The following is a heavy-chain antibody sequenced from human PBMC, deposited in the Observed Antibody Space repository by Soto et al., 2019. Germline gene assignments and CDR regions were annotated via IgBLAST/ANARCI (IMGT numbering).Heavy chain of an antibody. D-gene: IGHD3-22*01. CDR1: GGSISSYY. CDR3: ARDGYYYDSSGYQRVYYFDY. CDR2: IYYSGST. V-gene: IGHV4-59*01. Sequence: SETLSLTWTVSGGSISSYYWSWIRQPPGKGLEWIGYIYYSGSTNYNPSLNSRVTISVDTSKNQFSLKLSSVTAADTAVYYCARDGYYYDSSGYQRVYYFDYWGQGTLVTVSS. J-gene: IGHJ4*02.